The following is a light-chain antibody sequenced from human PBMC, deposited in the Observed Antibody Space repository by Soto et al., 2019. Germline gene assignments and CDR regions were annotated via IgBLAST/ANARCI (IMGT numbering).Light chain of an antibody. Sequence: QPVLTQSPSASASLGASVKLTCTLSSGHSNYAIAWHQQQSEKGPRYLMKLNSDGSHSKGDGSPDRFSGSSSGAERYLTISSLQSEDEADYYCQTWGSCIVVFGGGTKLTVL. CDR3: QTWGSCIVV. CDR2: LNSDGSH. CDR1: SGHSNYA. J-gene: IGLJ2*01. V-gene: IGLV4-69*01.